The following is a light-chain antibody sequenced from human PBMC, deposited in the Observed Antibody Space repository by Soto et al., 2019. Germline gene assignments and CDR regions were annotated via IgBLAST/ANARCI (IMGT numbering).Light chain of an antibody. Sequence: DIQMTQSPSTLFASVGDRVTITCRASQSISSWLAWYQQKPGKAPKLLIYKASSLESGVPSRFSGSGSVTEFTLTISSLQPDDFATYYCLQYNSYLTLGGGTKVDIK. V-gene: IGKV1-5*03. CDR2: KAS. CDR1: QSISSW. J-gene: IGKJ4*01. CDR3: LQYNSYLT.